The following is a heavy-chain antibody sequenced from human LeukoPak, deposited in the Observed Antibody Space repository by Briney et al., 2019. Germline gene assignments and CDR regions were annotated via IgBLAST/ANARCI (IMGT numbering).Heavy chain of an antibody. V-gene: IGHV1-2*02. CDR2: INPKSGGT. CDR3: ARDQTYSTEARLSRTYNWLDP. Sequence: ASVKDSCKASGYFFSGYYLHWVRQAPGQGPEWMGWINPKSGGTISAQKFQGRVTMTRDTSISTAYMELSRLTSDDTAVYYCARDQTYSTEARLSRTYNWLDPWGQGTLVTVSS. J-gene: IGHJ5*02. CDR1: GYFFSGYY. D-gene: IGHD6-13*01.